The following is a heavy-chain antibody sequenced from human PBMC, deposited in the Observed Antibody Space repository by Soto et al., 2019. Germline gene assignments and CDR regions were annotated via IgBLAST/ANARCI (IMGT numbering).Heavy chain of an antibody. J-gene: IGHJ4*02. CDR3: AKDLSGAVGFDY. CDR1: GFTFSRYG. CDR2: ISKSGDRT. D-gene: IGHD3-10*02. Sequence: GGSLRLSCAVSGFTFSRYGMSWVRQAPGKGLEWVSGISKSGDRTYYGDSVKGRFTISRDNSKNPLYLQMNSLRDEDTAVYYCAKDLSGAVGFDYWGQGTQVTVSS. V-gene: IGHV3-23*01.